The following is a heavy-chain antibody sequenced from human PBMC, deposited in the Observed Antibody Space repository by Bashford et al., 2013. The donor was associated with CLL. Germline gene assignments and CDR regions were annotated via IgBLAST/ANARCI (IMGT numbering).Heavy chain of an antibody. CDR2: INHSGST. CDR3: ARGPMIVVVINPGEPYYYYYYGMDG. J-gene: IGHJ6*02. V-gene: IGHV4-34*01. CDR1: WVLQWLL. D-gene: IGHD3-22*01. Sequence: SETPVPHLRCLWWVLQWLLLELDRQPPGKGLEWIGEINHSGSTNYNPSLKSRVTISVDTSKNQFSLKLSSVTAADTAVYYCARGPMIVVVINPGEPYYYYYYGMDGLGPKGPTVTVSS.